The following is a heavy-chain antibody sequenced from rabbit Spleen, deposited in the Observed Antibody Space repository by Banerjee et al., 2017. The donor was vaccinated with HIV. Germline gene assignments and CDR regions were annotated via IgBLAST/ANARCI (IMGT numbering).Heavy chain of an antibody. V-gene: IGHV1S40*01. J-gene: IGHJ4*01. CDR2: IDSGSGGFT. CDR3: AKDDVVEHFNL. CDR1: GVSFSGDSY. D-gene: IGHD1-1*01. Sequence: EESGGDLVKPGASLTLTCIASGVSFSGDSYMCWVRQAPGKGLEWIACIDSGSGGFTYFANWAKGRFTISKTSSTTVTLQMTSLTAADTATYFCAKDDVVEHFNLWGQGTLVTVS.